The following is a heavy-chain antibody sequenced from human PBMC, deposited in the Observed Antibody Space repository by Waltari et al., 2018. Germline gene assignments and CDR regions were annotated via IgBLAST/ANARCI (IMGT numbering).Heavy chain of an antibody. CDR1: GSLIRSSSYY. CDR2: IYYSGST. D-gene: IGHD3-3*01. J-gene: IGHJ4*02. CDR3: ARVFTIFQGFDY. V-gene: IGHV4-39*07. Sequence: QLQLPESGPVLVKPSETLSLTCTVSGSLIRSSSYYWGWIRHPPGTGLESIGSIYYSGSTYYNPSLKSRVTISVDTSKNQFSLKLSSVTAADTAVYYCARVFTIFQGFDYWGQGTLVTVSS.